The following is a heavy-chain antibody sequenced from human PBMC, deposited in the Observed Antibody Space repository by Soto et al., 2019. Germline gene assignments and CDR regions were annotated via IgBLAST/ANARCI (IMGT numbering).Heavy chain of an antibody. D-gene: IGHD5-12*01. CDR3: ARSRDGYNFDY. CDR2: INSDGSST. J-gene: IGHJ4*02. Sequence: GGSLRLSCAASGFTFSSYWMHWVRQAPGKGLVWVSRINSDGSSTSYADSVKGRFTISRDNAKNTLYLQMNRLRAEDTAVYYCARSRDGYNFDYWGQGTLVTVSS. V-gene: IGHV3-74*01. CDR1: GFTFSSYW.